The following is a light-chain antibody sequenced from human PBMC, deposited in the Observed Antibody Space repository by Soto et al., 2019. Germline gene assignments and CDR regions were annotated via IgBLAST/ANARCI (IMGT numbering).Light chain of an antibody. V-gene: IGKV3-11*01. J-gene: IGKJ2*03. Sequence: EVVLTQSPATLSLSPGDRATLSCRASQSVRTFLAWYRQKPGQPPCLLIYDASKRAAGVPVRFTGSGSGTDFTLTISSLEPEDFAVYYCQQRSNWPPYSFGQGTKLEV. CDR3: QQRSNWPPYS. CDR1: QSVRTF. CDR2: DAS.